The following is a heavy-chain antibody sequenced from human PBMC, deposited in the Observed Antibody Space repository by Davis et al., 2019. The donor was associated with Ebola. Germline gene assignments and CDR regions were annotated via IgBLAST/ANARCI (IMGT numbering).Heavy chain of an antibody. V-gene: IGHV3-72*01. CDR2: IRNKDNRYTT. J-gene: IGHJ5*01. Sequence: GESLKISCAASGFTFSDYYMDWVRQAPGKGLEWVGRIRNKDNRYTTEYAASVKGRFIISRDDSYNSLFLQMNSLNAEDTAIYYCVRSTDSWSNWFDSWGQGTLVTVSS. CDR3: VRSTDSWSNWFDS. CDR1: GFTFSDYY. D-gene: IGHD6-13*01.